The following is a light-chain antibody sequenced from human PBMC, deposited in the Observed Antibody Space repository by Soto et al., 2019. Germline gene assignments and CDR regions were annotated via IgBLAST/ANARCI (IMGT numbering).Light chain of an antibody. J-gene: IGLJ1*01. CDR3: SSYTSSSTPHHV. Sequence: QSALTQPASVSGSPGQSITISCTGTSSDVGGYNYVSWYQQHPGKAPKLMIYEVSNRPSGVSNRFSGSKSGNTASLTISGHQAEDDADYYCSSYTSSSTPHHVFGTGTKLTVL. CDR2: EVS. CDR1: SSDVGGYNY. V-gene: IGLV2-14*01.